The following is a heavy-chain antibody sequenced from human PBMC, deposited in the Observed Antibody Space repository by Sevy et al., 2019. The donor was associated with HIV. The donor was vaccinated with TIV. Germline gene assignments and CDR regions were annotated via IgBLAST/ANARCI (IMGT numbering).Heavy chain of an antibody. J-gene: IGHJ4*02. CDR2: ISSSSSTI. CDR1: GFTFSNYW. V-gene: IGHV3-48*01. CDR3: ARVGFYCSGGSCYPYYFDY. Sequence: GGSLRLSCAASGFTFSNYWMHWVRKAPGKGLEWVSYISSSSSTIYYADSVKGRFTISRDNAKNSLYLQMNSLRAEDTAVYYCARVGFYCSGGSCYPYYFDYWGQGTLVTVSS. D-gene: IGHD2-15*01.